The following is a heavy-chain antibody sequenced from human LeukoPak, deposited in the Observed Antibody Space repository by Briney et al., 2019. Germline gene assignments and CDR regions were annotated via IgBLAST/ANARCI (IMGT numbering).Heavy chain of an antibody. CDR2: IKDDGSGK. CDR1: GFTFSNYW. D-gene: IGHD3-10*01. J-gene: IGHJ4*02. Sequence: PGGSLRLSCAASGFTFSNYWMSWVRQAPGKGLEWVANIKDDGSGKYYVDSLKGRFTISRDNAKNSVYLQMNSLRAEDTAVYYCARLSEMLRGPEVIYYFEHWGQGTLVTVSS. CDR3: ARLSEMLRGPEVIYYFEH. V-gene: IGHV3-7*01.